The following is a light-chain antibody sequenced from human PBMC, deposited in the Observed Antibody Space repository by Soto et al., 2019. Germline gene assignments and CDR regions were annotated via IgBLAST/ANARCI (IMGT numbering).Light chain of an antibody. J-gene: IGKJ2*01. Sequence: EVVLTQSPATLSVSPGERATLSCRASESVNQKLGWYQQKPGQAPRLLIYVASYRATGIPGRFSGSGSGTDYTLIISTLQPEDSAVYYCQQFNKWPHTFGQGTRLEIK. CDR1: ESVNQK. CDR2: VAS. V-gene: IGKV3-15*01. CDR3: QQFNKWPHT.